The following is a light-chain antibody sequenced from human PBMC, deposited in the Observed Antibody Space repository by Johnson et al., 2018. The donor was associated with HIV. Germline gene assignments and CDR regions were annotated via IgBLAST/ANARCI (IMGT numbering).Light chain of an antibody. J-gene: IGLJ1*01. CDR1: SSNIGNNY. CDR3: GTWYSSLKV. CDR2: ENN. Sequence: QSVLTQPPSVSAAPGKKVTISCSGSSSNIGNNYVSWYQQLPGTAPKLLIYENNKRPSGIPDRFSGSKSGTSATLGITGLQTGDEADYYFGTWYSSLKVIGTETKVTVL. V-gene: IGLV1-51*02.